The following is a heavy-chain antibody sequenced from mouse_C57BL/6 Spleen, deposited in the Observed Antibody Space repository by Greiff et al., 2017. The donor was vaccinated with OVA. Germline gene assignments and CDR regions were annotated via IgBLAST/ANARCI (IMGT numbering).Heavy chain of an antibody. Sequence: QVQLQQSGPELVKPGASVKISCKASGYAFSSSWMNWVKQRPGKGLEWIGRIYPGDGDTNYNGKFKGKATLTADKSSSTAYVQLSSLTSEDSAVYFCARRGYGSAYWYFDVWGTGTTVTVSS. V-gene: IGHV1-82*01. CDR2: IYPGDGDT. CDR1: GYAFSSSW. D-gene: IGHD1-1*01. CDR3: ARRGYGSAYWYFDV. J-gene: IGHJ1*03.